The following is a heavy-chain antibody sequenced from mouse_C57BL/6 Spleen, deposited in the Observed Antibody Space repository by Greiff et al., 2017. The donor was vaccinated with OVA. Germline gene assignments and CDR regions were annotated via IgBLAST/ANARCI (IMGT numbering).Heavy chain of an antibody. V-gene: IGHV1-22*01. D-gene: IGHD2-1*01. CDR1: GYTFTDYN. Sequence: DVKLQESGPELVKPGASVKMSCKASGYTFTDYNMHWVKQSHGKSLEWIGYINPNNGGTSYNQKFKGKATLTVNKSSSTAYMELRSLTSEDSAVYYCARGYGNYDWYFDVWGTGTTVTVSS. CDR2: INPNNGGT. CDR3: ARGYGNYDWYFDV. J-gene: IGHJ1*03.